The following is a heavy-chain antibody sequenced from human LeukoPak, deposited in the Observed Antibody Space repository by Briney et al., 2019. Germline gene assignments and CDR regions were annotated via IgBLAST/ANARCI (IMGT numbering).Heavy chain of an antibody. D-gene: IGHD2-2*01. CDR2: IYYSGST. Sequence: SETLSLTCTISGGSVSDYYWSWIRQSPGKGLEWIGYIYYSGSTNYNPSLKSRVTISVDTSKNQFSLKLSSVTAADTAVYYCARGYCSSTSCHPGRFDYWGQGTLVTVSS. V-gene: IGHV4-59*02. CDR3: ARGYCSSTSCHPGRFDY. CDR1: GGSVSDYY. J-gene: IGHJ4*02.